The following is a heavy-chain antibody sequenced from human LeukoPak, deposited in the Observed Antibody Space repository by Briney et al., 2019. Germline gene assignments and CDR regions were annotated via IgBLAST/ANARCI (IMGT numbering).Heavy chain of an antibody. D-gene: IGHD2-2*01. CDR2: IRYDGSNK. V-gene: IGHV3-30*02. J-gene: IGHJ4*02. Sequence: GGSLRLSCAASGFTFSSYGMHWVRQAPGKGLEWVAFIRYDGSNKYYADSVKGRFTISRDNSKNTLYLQMNSLRDEDTAVYYCAKYWEIVVVPASMNYWGQGTLVTVSS. CDR1: GFTFSSYG. CDR3: AKYWEIVVVPASMNY.